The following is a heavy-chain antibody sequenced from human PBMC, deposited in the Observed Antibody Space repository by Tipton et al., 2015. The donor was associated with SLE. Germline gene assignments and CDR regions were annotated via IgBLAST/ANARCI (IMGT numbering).Heavy chain of an antibody. CDR2: INYSGNT. CDR1: GGTFSGYY. Sequence: TLSLTCAVYGGTFSGYYWSWIRQSPGKGLEWIGEINYSGNTKYNPSLKSRVTISVDTSKNQFSLNLNFMTAADTAMYYCATSLNYYDSSCPEGGGQGTMVSVSS. V-gene: IGHV4-34*08. D-gene: IGHD3-22*01. CDR3: ATSLNYYDSSCPEG. J-gene: IGHJ3*01.